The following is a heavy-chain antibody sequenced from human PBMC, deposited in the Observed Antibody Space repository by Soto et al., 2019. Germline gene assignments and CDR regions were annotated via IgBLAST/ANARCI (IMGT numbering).Heavy chain of an antibody. CDR2: ISYDGNNK. CDR3: AKSVYNWNDGFFDY. D-gene: IGHD1-1*01. V-gene: IGHV3-30*18. Sequence: QVQLVESGGGVVQPGRSLRLSCAASGFTFSSYGLHWVRQAPGKGLEWVAVISYDGNNKYYADSVKGRFNISRDNSKNTLYLQMNRLRAEDTAVYYCAKSVYNWNDGFFDYWGQGTLVTVSS. CDR1: GFTFSSYG. J-gene: IGHJ4*02.